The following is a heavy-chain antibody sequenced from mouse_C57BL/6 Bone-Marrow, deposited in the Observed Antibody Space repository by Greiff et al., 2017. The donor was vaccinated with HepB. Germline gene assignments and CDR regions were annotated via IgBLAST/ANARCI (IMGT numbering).Heavy chain of an antibody. CDR1: GFTFSDAW. V-gene: IGHV6-6*01. CDR3: TTTTVVAGDY. Sequence: EVQLVESGGGLVQPGGSMKLSCAASGFTFSDAWMDWVRQSPEKGLEWVAEIRNKANNHATYYAESVKGRFTISRDDSKSSVYLQMNSLRAEDTGIYYCTTTTVVAGDYWGQGTTLTVSS. D-gene: IGHD1-1*01. CDR2: IRNKANNHAT. J-gene: IGHJ2*01.